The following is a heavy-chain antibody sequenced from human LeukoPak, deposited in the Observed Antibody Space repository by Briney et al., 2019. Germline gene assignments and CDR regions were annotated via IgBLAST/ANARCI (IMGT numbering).Heavy chain of an antibody. D-gene: IGHD3-9*01. CDR2: INHSGST. V-gene: IGHV4-34*01. Sequence: KPSETLSLTCAVYGGSFSGYYWSWIRQPPGKGLEWIGEINHSGSTNYNPSLKSRVTISVDTSKNQFSLKLSSVTAADTAVYYCARRPHYDILTGYYGSNWLDPWGQGTLVTVSS. J-gene: IGHJ5*02. CDR3: ARRPHYDILTGYYGSNWLDP. CDR1: GGSFSGYY.